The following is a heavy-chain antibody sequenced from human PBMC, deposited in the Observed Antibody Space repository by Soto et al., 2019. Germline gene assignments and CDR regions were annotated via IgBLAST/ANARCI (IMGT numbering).Heavy chain of an antibody. J-gene: IGHJ4*02. Sequence: PGGSLRLSCAAPGFTFSSYGMHWVRQAPGKGLEWVAVIWYDGSNKYYADSVKGRFTISRDNSKNTLYLQMNSLRAEDTAVYYCAREAFQEPFFDYWGQGTLVTVS. CDR3: AREAFQEPFFDY. CDR1: GFTFSSYG. D-gene: IGHD1-26*01. CDR2: IWYDGSNK. V-gene: IGHV3-33*01.